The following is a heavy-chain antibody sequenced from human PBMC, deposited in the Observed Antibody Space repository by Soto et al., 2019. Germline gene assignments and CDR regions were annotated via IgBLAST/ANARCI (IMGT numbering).Heavy chain of an antibody. J-gene: IGHJ6*02. D-gene: IGHD5-12*01. CDR1: GGTFSSYA. Sequence: SVKVSCKASGGTFSSYAISWVRQAPGQGLEWMGGIIPIFGTANYAQKFQGRVTITADESTSTAYMELSSLRSEDPAVYYCARGGGSMATINYYYYGMDVWGQGTTVTVSS. CDR3: ARGGGSMATINYYYYGMDV. V-gene: IGHV1-69*13. CDR2: IIPIFGTA.